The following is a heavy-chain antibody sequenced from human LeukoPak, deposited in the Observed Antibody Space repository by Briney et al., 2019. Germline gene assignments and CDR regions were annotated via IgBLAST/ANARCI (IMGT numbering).Heavy chain of an antibody. CDR3: ARRRCSSTSCSSAPLDY. J-gene: IGHJ4*02. CDR1: GYTFTSYA. V-gene: IGHV1-3*01. Sequence: ASVKVPCKASGYTFTSYAMHWVRQAPGQRLEWMGWINAGNGNTKYSQKFQGRVTITRDTSASTAYMELSSLRSEDTAVYYCARRRCSSTSCSSAPLDYWGQGTLVTVSS. CDR2: INAGNGNT. D-gene: IGHD2-2*01.